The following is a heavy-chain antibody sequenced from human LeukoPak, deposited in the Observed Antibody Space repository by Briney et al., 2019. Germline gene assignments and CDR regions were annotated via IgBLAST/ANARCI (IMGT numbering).Heavy chain of an antibody. CDR3: ARDRSGIAAD. Sequence: SETLSLTCTVSGGSISSGDYYWIWIRQPPGRGLEWIGYIYYSGSTYYNPSLKSRVTMSVDTSKNQFSLKLSSVTAADTAVFYCARDRSGIAADWGQGILVTVSS. CDR1: GGSISSGDYY. J-gene: IGHJ4*02. V-gene: IGHV4-30-4*01. CDR2: IYYSGST. D-gene: IGHD6-25*01.